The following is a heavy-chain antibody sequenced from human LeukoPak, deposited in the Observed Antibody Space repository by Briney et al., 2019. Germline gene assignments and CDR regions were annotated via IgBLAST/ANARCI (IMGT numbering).Heavy chain of an antibody. CDR3: ARGGSYVHY. CDR2: INSGGSAI. D-gene: IGHD1-26*01. V-gene: IGHV3-48*03. CDR1: GFTFNSYK. J-gene: IGHJ4*02. Sequence: GGSLRLSCAASGFTFNSYKMNWVRQAPGKGLEWVSYINSGGSAIYYADSVKGRFTISRDNAKNSLYLQMNSLRADDTAVYYCARGGSYVHYWGQGTLSPSPQ.